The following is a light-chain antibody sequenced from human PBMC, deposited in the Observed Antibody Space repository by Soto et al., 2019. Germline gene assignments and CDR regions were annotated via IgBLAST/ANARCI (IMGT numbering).Light chain of an antibody. V-gene: IGKV1-12*01. CDR2: AAS. J-gene: IGKJ4*01. CDR1: PGISSW. Sequence: DIQMTQSPSSVSASVGDRVTITCRASPGISSWLAGYQQKPGKAPNLLIYAASSLQSGVPSRFSGGGSGTDFTLTIISRQPEESATYYFQKANSFPLSFGGGTKVELK. CDR3: QKANSFPLS.